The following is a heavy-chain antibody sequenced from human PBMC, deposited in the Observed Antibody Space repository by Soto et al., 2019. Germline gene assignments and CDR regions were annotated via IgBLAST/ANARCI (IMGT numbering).Heavy chain of an antibody. V-gene: IGHV3-9*01. J-gene: IGHJ4*02. D-gene: IGHD4-17*01. Sequence: EVQLVESGGGLVQPGRSLRLSCAASGFTFDDYAMHWVRHAPGKGLEWVSGISWNSGRIGYADAVKGRFTISRDSAKNSLYLQMNSLRPEDTALYYCAKALGDYVEFWGQGTLVTVSS. CDR2: ISWNSGRI. CDR3: AKALGDYVEF. CDR1: GFTFDDYA.